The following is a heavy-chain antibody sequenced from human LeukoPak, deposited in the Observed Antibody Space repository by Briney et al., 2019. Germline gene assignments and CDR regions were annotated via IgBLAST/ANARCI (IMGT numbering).Heavy chain of an antibody. CDR3: AARGYSGYAHGSAFDY. Sequence: SETLSLTCTVSGGSVTDYYWSWIRQPPGKGLEWIGEINHSGSTNYNPSLKSRVTISVDTSKNQFSLKLSSVTAADTAVYYCAARGYSGYAHGSAFDYWGQGTLVTVSS. CDR1: GGSVTDYY. V-gene: IGHV4-34*01. CDR2: INHSGST. D-gene: IGHD5-12*01. J-gene: IGHJ4*02.